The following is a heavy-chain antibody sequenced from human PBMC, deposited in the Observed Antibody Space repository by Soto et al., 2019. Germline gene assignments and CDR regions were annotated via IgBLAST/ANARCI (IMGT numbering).Heavy chain of an antibody. V-gene: IGHV3-23*01. D-gene: IGHD3-22*01. CDR2: FRAGGDDGTT. CDR1: GFTFSSYS. J-gene: IGHJ3*02. Sequence: PVGSLRLSCVASGFTFSSYSMSWVRQAPGKGLEWVSGFRAGGDDGTTYYADSVKGRFTISRDNSKNTLFLQMNSLRAGDTAVYYCAKGPPYYYDSLPGAFDIWGQGTMVTVSS. CDR3: AKGPPYYYDSLPGAFDI.